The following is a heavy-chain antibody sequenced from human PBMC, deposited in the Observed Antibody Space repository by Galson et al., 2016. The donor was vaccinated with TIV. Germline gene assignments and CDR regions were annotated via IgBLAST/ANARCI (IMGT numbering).Heavy chain of an antibody. CDR1: GFTFTTYG. Sequence: LRLSCAASGFTFTTYGMHWVRQTAYKGLEWVAFMHYDGSDKKYADSVKGRFALSRDSSKSTLYLQMNSLRSDDTALYYRAKLGLDAFEVWGQGTMVTVSS. D-gene: IGHD7-27*01. V-gene: IGHV3-30*02. CDR3: AKLGLDAFEV. J-gene: IGHJ3*01. CDR2: MHYDGSDK.